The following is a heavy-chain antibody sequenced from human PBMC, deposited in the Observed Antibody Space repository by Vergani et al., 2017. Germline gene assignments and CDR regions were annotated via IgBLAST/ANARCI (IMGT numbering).Heavy chain of an antibody. J-gene: IGHJ5*02. CDR2: IIPIFGTT. D-gene: IGHD4-23*01. V-gene: IGHV1-69*01. Sequence: QVQLVQSGAEVKKPGSSVKVSCKASGGTFSSYAISWVRQAPGQGLEWMGGIIPIFGTTNYAQKFQGRVTITADESTSTAYMELSSLRSEDTAVYYCARGYDYGGNGNNWFDPWGQGTLVTVSS. CDR1: GGTFSSYA. CDR3: ARGYDYGGNGNNWFDP.